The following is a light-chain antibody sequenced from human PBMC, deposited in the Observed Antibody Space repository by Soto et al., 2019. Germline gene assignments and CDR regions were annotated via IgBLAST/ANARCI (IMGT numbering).Light chain of an antibody. Sequence: DIQLTQPTSSVTASVGDRVTITCRASQGIDNWLAWYQKKPGKAPKLLIYGASHLQFGLTSRFSGSGSGTDFTLIISSLQPEDFATYFCQQTNSLPLTFGGGTKVDIK. CDR1: QGIDNW. CDR2: GAS. V-gene: IGKV1D-12*01. CDR3: QQTNSLPLT. J-gene: IGKJ4*01.